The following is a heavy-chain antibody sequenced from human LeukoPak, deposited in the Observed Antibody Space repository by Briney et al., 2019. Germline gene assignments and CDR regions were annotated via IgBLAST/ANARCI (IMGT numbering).Heavy chain of an antibody. J-gene: IGHJ6*03. CDR1: GFTFSSYG. CDR3: ARRSIAAAGRSGDDYYYYMDV. D-gene: IGHD6-13*01. CDR2: INHSGST. Sequence: PGGSLRLSCVASGFTFSSYGMSWIRQPPGKGLEWIGEINHSGSTNYNPSLKSRVTISVDTSKNQFSLKLSSVTAADTAVYYCARRSIAAAGRSGDDYYYYMDVWGKGTTVTISS. V-gene: IGHV4-34*01.